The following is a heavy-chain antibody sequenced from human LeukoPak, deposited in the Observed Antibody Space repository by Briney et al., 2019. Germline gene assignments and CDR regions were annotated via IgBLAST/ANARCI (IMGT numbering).Heavy chain of an antibody. CDR1: GFTFSSYA. CDR2: ISGSGGST. Sequence: GGSLRLSCVASGFTFSSYAMSWVRQAPGKGLEWVSAISGSGGSTYYADSVKGRFTISRDNSKNTVFLQMNSLRAEDTAIYYCAKGAYDYIEIGYFDSWGQGTLVTVSS. J-gene: IGHJ4*02. V-gene: IGHV3-23*01. D-gene: IGHD5-12*01. CDR3: AKGAYDYIEIGYFDS.